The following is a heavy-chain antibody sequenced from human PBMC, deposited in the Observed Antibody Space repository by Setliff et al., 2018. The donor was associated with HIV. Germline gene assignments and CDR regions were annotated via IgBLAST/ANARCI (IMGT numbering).Heavy chain of an antibody. Sequence: GASVKVSCKASGYNFTNYALQWVRQAPGRSLEWMGWLSTGSGETKYSQRFQGRVTITRDTSASTAYMELSTLRSEDTAVYYCTRGKSGWSTDYWGQGTLVTVSS. CDR3: TRGKSGWSTDY. J-gene: IGHJ4*02. V-gene: IGHV1-3*04. CDR2: LSTGSGET. CDR1: GYNFTNYA. D-gene: IGHD6-19*01.